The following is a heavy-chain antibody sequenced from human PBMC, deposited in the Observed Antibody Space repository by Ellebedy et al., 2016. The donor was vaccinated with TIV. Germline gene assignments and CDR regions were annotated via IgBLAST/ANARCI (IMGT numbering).Heavy chain of an antibody. V-gene: IGHV3-23*01. J-gene: IGHJ4*02. Sequence: PGGSLRLSCTASGFTFGDYAMSWVRQAPGKGLEWVSAISGSGGSTYYADSVKGRFTISRDNSKNTLYLQMNSLRAEDTAVYYCAKNSGEDSSWYEVDFDYWGQGTLVTVSS. CDR1: GFTFGDYA. D-gene: IGHD6-13*01. CDR3: AKNSGEDSSWYEVDFDY. CDR2: ISGSGGST.